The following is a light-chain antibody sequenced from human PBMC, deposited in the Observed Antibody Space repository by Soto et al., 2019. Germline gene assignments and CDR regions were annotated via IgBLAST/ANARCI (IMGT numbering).Light chain of an antibody. CDR1: SSDVGGYNY. CDR2: DVS. J-gene: IGLJ2*01. Sequence: QSVLTQPDSVSGSPGQTITISSTGTSSDVGGYNYVSWYQQHPGKAPKLMIYDVSNRPSGVSNRFSGSKSGNTASLTISGLQAENEADYYCSSYTSSSTVVFGGGTKLTVL. CDR3: SSYTSSSTVV. V-gene: IGLV2-14*01.